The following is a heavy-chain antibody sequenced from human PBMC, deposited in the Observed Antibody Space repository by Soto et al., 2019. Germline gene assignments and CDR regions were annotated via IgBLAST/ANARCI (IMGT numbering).Heavy chain of an antibody. D-gene: IGHD2-21*02. CDR1: GFDFSNHA. CDR3: VKFCGGDCYNY. J-gene: IGHJ4*02. Sequence: QVQLVESGGGVGQPGRSLRLSCAASGFDFSNHAMHWVRQPPGKAPEWLATISFDGDDEFYADSVKGRFTISRDNSKSTLSLHMNSLRAEDTAVSYCVKFCGGDCYNYWGQGTLVTVSS. V-gene: IGHV3-30-3*02. CDR2: ISFDGDDE.